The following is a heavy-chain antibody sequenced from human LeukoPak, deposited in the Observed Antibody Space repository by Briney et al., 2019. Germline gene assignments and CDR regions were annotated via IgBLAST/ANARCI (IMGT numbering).Heavy chain of an antibody. CDR2: IWYDGSNK. Sequence: GGSLRLSCAASGFTFSSYGMHWVRQAPGKGLEWVAVIWYDGSNKYYADFVKGRFTISRDNSKNTLYPQMNSLRAEDTAVYYCAREATWIQLWYYDYWGQGTLVTVFS. CDR1: GFTFSSYG. J-gene: IGHJ4*02. V-gene: IGHV3-33*01. CDR3: AREATWIQLWYYDY. D-gene: IGHD5-18*01.